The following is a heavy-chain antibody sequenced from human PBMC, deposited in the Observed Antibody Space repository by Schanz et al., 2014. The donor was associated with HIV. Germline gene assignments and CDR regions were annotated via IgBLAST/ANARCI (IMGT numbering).Heavy chain of an antibody. Sequence: QVQLVQSGAEVKRPGASVKVSCRASGFTFTSYDIDWVRQATGQGLEWMGWMSPKSGDTGYAQNFQGRITMTRDISTSTAYMELSSLRSDDTAVYYCAREPNYSGFDSWGHGTLVTVSS. J-gene: IGHJ5*01. CDR3: AREPNYSGFDS. CDR2: MSPKSGDT. D-gene: IGHD5-12*01. V-gene: IGHV1-8*01. CDR1: GFTFTSYD.